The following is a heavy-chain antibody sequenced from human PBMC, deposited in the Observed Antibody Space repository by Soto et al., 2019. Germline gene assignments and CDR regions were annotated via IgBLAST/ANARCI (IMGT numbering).Heavy chain of an antibody. CDR1: GYIFTSYW. Sequence: GESLKISCNGSGYIFTSYWIGWVRQMPGKGLEWMGIIYPGDSDTRYSPSFQGQVTISADKSISTAYLQWSSLKASDTAMYYCARLSGDSGSPRGFDPWGQGTLVTVSS. CDR2: IYPGDSDT. J-gene: IGHJ5*02. CDR3: ARLSGDSGSPRGFDP. V-gene: IGHV5-51*01. D-gene: IGHD1-26*01.